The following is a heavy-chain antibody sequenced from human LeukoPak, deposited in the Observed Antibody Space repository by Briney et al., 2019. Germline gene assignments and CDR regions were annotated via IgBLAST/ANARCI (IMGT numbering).Heavy chain of an antibody. Sequence: GGSLRLSCAASGFTLSDAWMTWVRQAPGKGLEWVGRIKSKTDGGTTDYAAPVKGRFTISRDDSKNTLYLQMNSLKTEDTAVYYCAWIQLSTGIDYWGQGTLVTVSS. J-gene: IGHJ4*02. CDR3: AWIQLSTGIDY. V-gene: IGHV3-15*01. D-gene: IGHD5-18*01. CDR2: IKSKTDGGTT. CDR1: GFTLSDAW.